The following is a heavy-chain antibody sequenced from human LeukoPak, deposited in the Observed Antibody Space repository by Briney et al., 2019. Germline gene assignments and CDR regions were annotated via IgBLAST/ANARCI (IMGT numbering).Heavy chain of an antibody. J-gene: IGHJ4*02. CDR1: GYTLTELS. Sequence: GASVKVSCKVSGYTLTELSMHWVRQAPGKGLEWMGGFDPEDGETIYAQKFQGRVTMTEDTSTDTAYMELSSLRSEDTAVYYCATFYYDSSGYYNWVDYWGQGTLVTVSS. CDR2: FDPEDGET. CDR3: ATFYYDSSGYYNWVDY. V-gene: IGHV1-24*01. D-gene: IGHD3-22*01.